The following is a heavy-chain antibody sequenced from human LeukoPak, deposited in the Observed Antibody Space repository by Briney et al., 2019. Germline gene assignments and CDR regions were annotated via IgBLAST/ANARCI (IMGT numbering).Heavy chain of an antibody. Sequence: PGGSLRLSCAASGFSFTDYSMNWVRQAPGKGLEWVSLISGDGGGTYYADSVKGRFTISRDNSKNSLYLQMNSLRTEDTALYYCAKDLAPVVAATLQAPYYYYGMDVWGQGTTVTVSS. V-gene: IGHV3-43*02. CDR1: GFSFTDYS. D-gene: IGHD2-15*01. CDR3: AKDLAPVVAATLQAPYYYYGMDV. CDR2: ISGDGGGT. J-gene: IGHJ6*02.